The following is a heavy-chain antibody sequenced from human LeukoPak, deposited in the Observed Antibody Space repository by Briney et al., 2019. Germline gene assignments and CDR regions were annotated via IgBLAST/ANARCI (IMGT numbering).Heavy chain of an antibody. CDR1: GFTFSSYS. J-gene: IGHJ4*02. CDR2: ISSSSDTI. D-gene: IGHD3-3*01. CDR3: ARDGGAYDFWSGYCDY. Sequence: GGPLRLSCAASGFTFSSYSMNWVRQAPGKGLEWVSYISSSSDTIYYADSVKGRFTISRDNAKNSLYLQMNSLRAEDTAVYYCARDGGAYDFWSGYCDYWGQGTLVTVSS. V-gene: IGHV3-48*04.